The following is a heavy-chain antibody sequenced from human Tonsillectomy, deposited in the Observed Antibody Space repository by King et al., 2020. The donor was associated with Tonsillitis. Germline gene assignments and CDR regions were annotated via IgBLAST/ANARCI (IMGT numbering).Heavy chain of an antibody. CDR3: AREQLPFGYGMDV. CDR2: IGTAGDT. D-gene: IGHD2-2*01. J-gene: IGHJ6*02. V-gene: IGHV3-13*01. Sequence: VQLVESGGGLVQPGGSLRLSCAASGFTFSSYDMHWVRQATGKGLEWVSGIGTAGDTYYSGSVKGRFTISRENAKNSLYLQMNSLRAGDTAVYYCAREQLPFGYGMDVWGQGTTVTVSS. CDR1: GFTFSSYD.